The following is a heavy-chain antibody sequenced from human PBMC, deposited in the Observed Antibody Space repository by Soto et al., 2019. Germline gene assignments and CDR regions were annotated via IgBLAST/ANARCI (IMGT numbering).Heavy chain of an antibody. CDR3: ARGVSGSYGQFDY. D-gene: IGHD1-26*01. CDR2: IYYSGST. CDR1: GGSISSYY. V-gene: IGHV4-59*01. Sequence: ASETLSLTCTVSGGSISSYYWSWIRQPPGKGLEWIGYIYYSGSTNYNPALKSRVTISVDTSKNQFSLKLSSFTAADTAVYYCARGVSGSYGQFDYWGQGTLVTVSS. J-gene: IGHJ4*02.